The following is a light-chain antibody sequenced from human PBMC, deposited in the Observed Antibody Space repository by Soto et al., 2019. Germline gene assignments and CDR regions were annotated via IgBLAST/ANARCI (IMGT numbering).Light chain of an antibody. CDR1: QGIRSW. Sequence: DIHMTQSPSSVSASVGDRLTITCRASQGIRSWLDWYQNTPGKAPNLRIYAASSLQRGVPSRVSGSESGTDFTLTISSLQNEDCAIYVCPQANSFPITFGQGTRLEIK. CDR3: PQANSFPIT. J-gene: IGKJ5*01. V-gene: IGKV1-12*01. CDR2: AAS.